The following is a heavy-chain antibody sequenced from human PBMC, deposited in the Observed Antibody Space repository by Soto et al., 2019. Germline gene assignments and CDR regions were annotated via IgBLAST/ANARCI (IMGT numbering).Heavy chain of an antibody. D-gene: IGHD3-22*01. V-gene: IGHV3-15*01. CDR1: GFTFSNAW. CDR3: TTDKEGNYYDSSGYFDY. Sequence: GGSLRLSCAASGFTFSNAWMSWVRQAPGKGLEWVGRIKSKTDGGTTDYAAPVKGRFTISRDDSKNTLYLQMNSLKTEDTAVYYCTTDKEGNYYDSSGYFDYWGQGTLVTVSS. CDR2: IKSKTDGGTT. J-gene: IGHJ4*02.